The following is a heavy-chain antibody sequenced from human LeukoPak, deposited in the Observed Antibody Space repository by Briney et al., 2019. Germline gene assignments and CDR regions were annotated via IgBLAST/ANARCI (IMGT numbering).Heavy chain of an antibody. CDR1: GGSISSYY. J-gene: IGHJ5*02. D-gene: IGHD3-22*01. CDR2: IYTSGST. V-gene: IGHV4-4*07. Sequence: SETLSLTCTVSGGSISSYYWSWIRQPAGKGLEWIGRIYTSGSTNYNPSLKSRVTMSVDTSKNQFSLKLSSVTAADTAVYYCARGNDSSGYSEWFDPWGQGTPVTVSS. CDR3: ARGNDSSGYSEWFDP.